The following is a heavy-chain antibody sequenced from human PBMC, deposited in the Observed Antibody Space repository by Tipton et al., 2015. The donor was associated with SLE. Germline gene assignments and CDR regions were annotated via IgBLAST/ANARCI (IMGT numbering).Heavy chain of an antibody. V-gene: IGHV4-38-2*01. Sequence: TLSLTCAVSGYSISSGYYWGWIRQPPGKGLEWIGSIYHSGSTYYNPSLKSRVTISVDTSKNQFSLKLSPVTAADTAVYYCARAQWELPDFDYWGQGTLVTVSS. CDR1: GYSISSGYY. D-gene: IGHD1-26*01. CDR3: ARAQWELPDFDY. CDR2: IYHSGST. J-gene: IGHJ4*02.